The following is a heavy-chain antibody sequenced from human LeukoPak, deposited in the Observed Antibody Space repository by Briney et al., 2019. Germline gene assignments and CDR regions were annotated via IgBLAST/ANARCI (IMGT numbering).Heavy chain of an antibody. CDR1: GGSLSSYY. CDR3: ARHNLGTRSSWYYFDY. Sequence: SETLSLTCTVSGGSLSSYYWSWSRHPPGEGLEWSGYIYSSGRTNYSPSHKSRVPISVDTSKNQCSLKLSSVTAADTAVYYCARHNLGTRSSWYYFDYWGQGTLVTVSS. J-gene: IGHJ4*02. D-gene: IGHD6-13*01. V-gene: IGHV4-59*08. CDR2: IYSSGRT.